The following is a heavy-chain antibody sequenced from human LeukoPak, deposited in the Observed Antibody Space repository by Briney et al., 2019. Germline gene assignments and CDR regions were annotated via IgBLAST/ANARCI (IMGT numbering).Heavy chain of an antibody. CDR2: ISYDGSNK. Sequence: HSGRSLRLSCAASGFTFSSYAMHWVRQAPGKGLEWVAVISYDGSNKYYADSVKGRFTISRDNSKNTLYLQMNSLRAEDTAVYYCAREEYCSGGSCYTGLDYWGQGTLVTVSS. J-gene: IGHJ4*02. V-gene: IGHV3-30-3*01. CDR3: AREEYCSGGSCYTGLDY. D-gene: IGHD2-15*01. CDR1: GFTFSSYA.